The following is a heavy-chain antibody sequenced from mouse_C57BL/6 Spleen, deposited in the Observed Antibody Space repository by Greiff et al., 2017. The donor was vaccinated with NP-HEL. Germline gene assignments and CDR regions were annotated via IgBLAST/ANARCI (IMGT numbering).Heavy chain of an antibody. V-gene: IGHV1-42*01. CDR1: GYSFTGYY. Sequence: VQLQQSGPELVKPGASVKISCKASGYSFTGYYMNWVKQSPEKSLEWIGEINPSTGGTTYNQKFKAKATLTADKSSSTAYMQLKSLTSEDSAVYECAWGGKIRLRRFAYWGRETLVTVSA. J-gene: IGHJ3*01. D-gene: IGHD3-2*02. CDR2: INPSTGGT. CDR3: AWGGKIRLRRFAY.